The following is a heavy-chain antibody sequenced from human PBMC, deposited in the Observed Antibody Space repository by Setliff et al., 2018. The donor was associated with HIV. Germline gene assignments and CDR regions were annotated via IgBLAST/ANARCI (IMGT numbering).Heavy chain of an antibody. D-gene: IGHD3-10*01. CDR1: GYTFSDYY. J-gene: IGHJ6*03. CDR2: INPNSGGT. V-gene: IGHV1-2*02. Sequence: ASVKVSCKASGYTFSDYYMHWVRQAPGQGLERMGWINPNSGGTNYAQKFQGRVNMTRDTSISTTYMELSRLRSDDTAVYYCAREGKFRYYYYMDVWGKGTTVTVSS. CDR3: AREGKFRYYYYMDV.